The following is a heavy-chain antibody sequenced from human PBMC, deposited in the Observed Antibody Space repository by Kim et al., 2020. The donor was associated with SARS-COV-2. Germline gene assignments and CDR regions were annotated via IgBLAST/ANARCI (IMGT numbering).Heavy chain of an antibody. J-gene: IGHJ3*02. Sequence: SETLSLTCTVSGGSISSYYWSWIRQPPGKGLEWIGYIYYSGSTNYNPSLKSRVTISVDTSKNQFSLKLSSVTAADTAVYYCARAVGYSYVDGDAFDIWGQGTMVTVSS. CDR3: ARAVGYSYVDGDAFDI. V-gene: IGHV4-59*01. D-gene: IGHD5-18*01. CDR1: GGSISSYY. CDR2: IYYSGST.